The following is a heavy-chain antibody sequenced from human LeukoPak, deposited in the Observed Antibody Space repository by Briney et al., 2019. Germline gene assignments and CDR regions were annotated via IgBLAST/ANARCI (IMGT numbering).Heavy chain of an antibody. V-gene: IGHV3-23*01. D-gene: IGHD5-24*01. CDR1: GFTFRNYG. Sequence: PGGSLRLSCAASGFTFRNYGMSWVRQAPGKGLEWVSGSIGSGDSKFYADPVKGRFTISRDNSRSTLYLHMNSLRVDDTAVYYCASLYNDYGDYWGQGALVTVSS. CDR2: SIGSGDSK. J-gene: IGHJ4*02. CDR3: ASLYNDYGDY.